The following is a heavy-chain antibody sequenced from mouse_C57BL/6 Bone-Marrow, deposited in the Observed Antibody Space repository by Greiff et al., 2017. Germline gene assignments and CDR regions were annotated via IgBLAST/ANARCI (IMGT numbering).Heavy chain of an antibody. Sequence: QVQLQQPGAELVKPGASVKLSCKASGYTFTSYWMHWVKQRPGQGLAWIGMIHPNSGSTNYNEKFKSKATLTVDKSSSTAYMQLSSLTSEDAAVYYGARGPGGSYLAGFAYWGQGTLVTVSA. CDR1: GYTFTSYW. CDR2: IHPNSGST. J-gene: IGHJ3*01. D-gene: IGHD1-1*02. V-gene: IGHV1-64*01. CDR3: ARGPGGSYLAGFAY.